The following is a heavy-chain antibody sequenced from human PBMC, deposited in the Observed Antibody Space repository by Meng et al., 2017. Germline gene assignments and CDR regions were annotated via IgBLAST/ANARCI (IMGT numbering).Heavy chain of an antibody. CDR2: IYYSGST. D-gene: IGHD3-10*01. CDR1: GGSISSYY. J-gene: IGHJ5*02. CDR3: ARALPYYGSGHVGWFDP. Sequence: QAQLQESGPGLVMPSETLSLTCTVSGGSISSYYWSWIRQPPGKGLEWIGYIYYSGSTNYNPSLKSRVTISVDTSKNQFSLKLSSVTAADTAVYYCARALPYYGSGHVGWFDPWGQGTLVTVSS. V-gene: IGHV4-59*01.